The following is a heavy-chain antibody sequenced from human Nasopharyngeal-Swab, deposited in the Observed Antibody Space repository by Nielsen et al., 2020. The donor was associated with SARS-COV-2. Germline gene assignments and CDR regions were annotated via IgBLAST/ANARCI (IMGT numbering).Heavy chain of an antibody. Sequence: WICQPPGKGLEWVSSTSSRSGDISYTDSVKGRFSISRGNAKNSLYLQMNSLRVEDTAVYYCARDLEGIFDHWGQGALVTVSS. D-gene: IGHD6-13*01. CDR2: TSSRSGDI. J-gene: IGHJ4*02. CDR3: ARDLEGIFDH. V-gene: IGHV3-21*01.